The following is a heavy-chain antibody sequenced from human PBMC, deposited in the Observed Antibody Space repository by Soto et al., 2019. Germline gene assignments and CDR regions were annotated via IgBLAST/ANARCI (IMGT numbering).Heavy chain of an antibody. Sequence: LRLSCAASGFTFSSYEMNWVRQAPGKGLEWVSYISSSGSTIYYADSVKGRFTISRDNAKNSLYLQMNSLRAEDTAVYYCARGPRMPYGMDVWGQGTTVTVSS. V-gene: IGHV3-48*03. CDR2: ISSSGSTI. J-gene: IGHJ6*02. CDR1: GFTFSSYE. CDR3: ARGPRMPYGMDV. D-gene: IGHD2-2*01.